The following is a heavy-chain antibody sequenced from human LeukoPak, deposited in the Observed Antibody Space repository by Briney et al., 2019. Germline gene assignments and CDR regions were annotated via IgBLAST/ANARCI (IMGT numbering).Heavy chain of an antibody. D-gene: IGHD2-2*01. Sequence: PSQTLSLTCTVSGGSISNYYWSWIRQPAGKGLEWIGRIYSSGSTNYNPSLKSRVTMSLDTSKNQFSLRLSSVTAADTAVYYCARGYVVPAAFSYYYYGMDVWGQGTTVTVSS. CDR3: ARGYVVPAAFSYYYYGMDV. V-gene: IGHV4-4*07. CDR2: IYSSGST. J-gene: IGHJ6*02. CDR1: GGSISNYY.